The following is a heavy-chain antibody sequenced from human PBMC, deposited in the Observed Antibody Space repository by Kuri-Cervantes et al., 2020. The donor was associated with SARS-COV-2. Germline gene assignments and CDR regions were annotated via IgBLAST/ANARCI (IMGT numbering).Heavy chain of an antibody. CDR2: IYYSGST. Sequence: SETLSLTCTVSGGSISSSSYYWGWIRQPPGKGLEWIGSIYYSGSTYYNPSLKSRVTISVDTSKNQFSLKLSSVTAADTAVYYCARDLWESPGYMDVWGKGTTVTVSS. D-gene: IGHD3-16*01. V-gene: IGHV4-39*07. CDR1: GGSISSSSYY. J-gene: IGHJ6*03. CDR3: ARDLWESPGYMDV.